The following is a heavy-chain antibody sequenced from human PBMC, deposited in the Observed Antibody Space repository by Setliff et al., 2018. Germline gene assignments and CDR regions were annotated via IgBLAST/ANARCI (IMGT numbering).Heavy chain of an antibody. CDR1: GFSFNNYW. V-gene: IGHV3-74*01. D-gene: IGHD6-19*01. CDR3: AKVQAVGGTCFQH. J-gene: IGHJ1*01. Sequence: PGGSLRLSCEASGFSFNNYWMYWVRQVPGKGLVWVSGINKDGDGKRYADSVRGRFTISRDNSKNTVYLRMNALSAEDTAVYYCAKVQAVGGTCFQHWGQGTLVTVSS. CDR2: INKDGDGK.